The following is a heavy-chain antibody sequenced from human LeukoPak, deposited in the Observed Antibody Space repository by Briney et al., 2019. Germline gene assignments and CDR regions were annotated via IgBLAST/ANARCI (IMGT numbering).Heavy chain of an antibody. J-gene: IGHJ3*02. CDR2: IWYDGSNK. Sequence: GSLRLSCAASGFTFSSYGMHWVRQAPGKGLEWVAVIWYDGSNKYYADSVKGRFTISRDNSKNTLYLQMNSLRAEDTAVYYCARDSFLYSSSWFVFWGAFDIWGQGTMVTVSS. CDR3: ARDSFLYSSSWFVFWGAFDI. CDR1: GFTFSSYG. V-gene: IGHV3-33*01. D-gene: IGHD6-13*01.